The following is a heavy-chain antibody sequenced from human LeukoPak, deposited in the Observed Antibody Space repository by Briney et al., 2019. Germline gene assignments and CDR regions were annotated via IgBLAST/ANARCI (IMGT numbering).Heavy chain of an antibody. Sequence: PGGSLRLSCAASGFTSSSYAMNWVRQTPGKGLEWVSGISGSGDSTYSADSVKGRFTISRDNSKNTLYLQMNSLRAEDTAVYYCAKQVTRGVDYYFDYWGQGTLVTVSS. CDR2: ISGSGDST. D-gene: IGHD3-10*01. V-gene: IGHV3-23*01. CDR1: GFTSSSYA. CDR3: AKQVTRGVDYYFDY. J-gene: IGHJ4*02.